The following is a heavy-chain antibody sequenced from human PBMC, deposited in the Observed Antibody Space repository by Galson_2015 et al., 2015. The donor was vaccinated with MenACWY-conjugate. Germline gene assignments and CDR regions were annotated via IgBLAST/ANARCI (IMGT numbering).Heavy chain of an antibody. CDR2: IYYSGST. V-gene: IGHV4-59*01. D-gene: IGHD2-21*01. J-gene: IGHJ6*02. Sequence: ETLSLTCTVSGGSISSYYWSWIRQPPGKGLEWIGYIYYSGSTNYNPSLKSRVTISVDTSKNQFSLKLSSVTAADTAVYYCARDYSTRGLYYYGMDVWGQGTTVTVSS. CDR3: ARDYSTRGLYYYGMDV. CDR1: GGSISSYY.